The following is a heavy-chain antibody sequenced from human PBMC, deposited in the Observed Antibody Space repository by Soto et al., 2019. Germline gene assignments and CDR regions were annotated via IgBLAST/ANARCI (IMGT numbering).Heavy chain of an antibody. Sequence: QVQLVESGGGVVQPGRSLRLSCAASGFTFSSYAMHWVRQAPGKGLEWVAVISYDGGNKYYADSVKGRFTISRDNSKNTLYLQINGLRAEDTAVYYCARPDYGSGTYPDYWGQGTLVIVSS. J-gene: IGHJ4*02. CDR3: ARPDYGSGTYPDY. D-gene: IGHD3-10*01. V-gene: IGHV3-30-3*01. CDR2: ISYDGGNK. CDR1: GFTFSSYA.